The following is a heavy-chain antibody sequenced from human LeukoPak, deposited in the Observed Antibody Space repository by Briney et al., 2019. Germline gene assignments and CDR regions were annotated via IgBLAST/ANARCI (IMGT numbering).Heavy chain of an antibody. Sequence: GGSLRLSCAASGFTFSSYAMSWVRQAPGKGLEWVSSISSGGSTFYADSVKGRFTISGDNAKNSLYLRMNSLRAEDTAVYYCARDQWLDAGGQGTLVTVSS. J-gene: IGHJ4*02. CDR1: GFTFSSYA. CDR2: ISSGGST. CDR3: ARDQWLDA. D-gene: IGHD6-19*01. V-gene: IGHV3-23*01.